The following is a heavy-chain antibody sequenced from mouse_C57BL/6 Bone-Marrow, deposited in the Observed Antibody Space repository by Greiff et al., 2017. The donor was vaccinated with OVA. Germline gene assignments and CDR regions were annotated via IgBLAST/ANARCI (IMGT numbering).Heavy chain of an antibody. Sequence: QVQLQQPGAELVMPGASVKLSCKASGYTFTSYWMHWVKQRPGQGLEWIGEIDPSDSYTNYNQKFKGESTLTVDKSSSTAYMQLSSLTSEDSAVYYCAGGYDYGGGPYSYFDVWGTGTTVTVSS. J-gene: IGHJ1*03. CDR3: AGGYDYGGGPYSYFDV. CDR1: GYTFTSYW. V-gene: IGHV1-69*01. CDR2: IDPSDSYT. D-gene: IGHD2-4*01.